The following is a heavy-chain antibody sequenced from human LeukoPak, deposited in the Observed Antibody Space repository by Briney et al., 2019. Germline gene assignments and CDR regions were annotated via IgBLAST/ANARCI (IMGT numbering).Heavy chain of an antibody. CDR2: IKQDGSEK. Sequence: GGSPRLSCAASGFTFSSYWMTWVRQAPRKGLEWVANIKQDGSEKYYVDSVKGRFTISRDNAKNSLYLQMNSLRAEDTAVYYCARRRGSYSDDYWGQGTLVTVSS. CDR3: ARRRGSYSDDY. D-gene: IGHD1-26*01. J-gene: IGHJ4*02. CDR1: GFTFSSYW. V-gene: IGHV3-7*01.